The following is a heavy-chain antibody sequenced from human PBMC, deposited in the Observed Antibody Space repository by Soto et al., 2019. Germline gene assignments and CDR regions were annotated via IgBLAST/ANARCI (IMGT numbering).Heavy chain of an antibody. D-gene: IGHD3-3*01. CDR2: LNPNSGNT. V-gene: IGHV1-8*01. CDR3: ARVGGTYYDFWSGYLWEYYFDY. CDR1: GYTFTSYD. Sequence: GASVKVSCKASGYTFTSYDINWVRQATGQGLEWMGWLNPNSGNTGYAQKFQGRVTMTRNTSISTAYMELSSLRSEDTAVYYCARVGGTYYDFWSGYLWEYYFDYWGQGTLVTVSS. J-gene: IGHJ4*02.